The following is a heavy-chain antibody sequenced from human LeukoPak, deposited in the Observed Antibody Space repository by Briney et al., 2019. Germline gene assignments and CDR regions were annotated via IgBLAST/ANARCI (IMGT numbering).Heavy chain of an antibody. CDR3: ARGKNSAFDI. D-gene: IGHD1-7*01. CDR2: TYYGSKWFN. J-gene: IGHJ3*02. CDR1: GDSVSSSGVA. V-gene: IGHV6-1*01. Sequence: PSQTLSLTCDTSGDSVSSSGVAWNWIRQSPSRGLEWLGRTYYGSKWFNEYSVSMRGRITIDPDASNNHFSLQPNSMTPEDTAMYYCARGKNSAFDIWSQGTMVTVSS.